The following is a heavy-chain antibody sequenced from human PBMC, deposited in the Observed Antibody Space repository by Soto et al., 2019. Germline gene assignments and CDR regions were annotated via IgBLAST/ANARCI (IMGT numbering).Heavy chain of an antibody. V-gene: IGHV1-69*12. CDR3: ARDRGVAAGGGDWFDP. CDR1: GGTFSSYA. Sequence: QVQLVQSGAEVKKPGSSVKVSCKASGGTFSSYAISWVRQAPGQGLEWMGGIIPIFGTANYAQKFQGRVTITADETTSTADMGLSSLRSEDTAVYYCARDRGVAAGGGDWFDPWGQGTLVTVSS. J-gene: IGHJ5*02. D-gene: IGHD6-13*01. CDR2: IIPIFGTA.